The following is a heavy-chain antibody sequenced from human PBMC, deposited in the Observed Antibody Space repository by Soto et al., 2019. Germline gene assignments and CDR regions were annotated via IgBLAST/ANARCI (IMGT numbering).Heavy chain of an antibody. Sequence: PSETLSLTCTVSGDSISSGDYYWSWIRQPPGKGLEWIGCIYYSGNTYYNPSLKSRVTISVDTSKNQFSLKLSSVIAADTAVYYCARAYSFGPYNWFDPWGQGTLVTVSS. J-gene: IGHJ5*02. CDR1: GDSISSGDYY. V-gene: IGHV4-30-4*01. CDR2: IYYSGNT. D-gene: IGHD5-18*01. CDR3: ARAYSFGPYNWFDP.